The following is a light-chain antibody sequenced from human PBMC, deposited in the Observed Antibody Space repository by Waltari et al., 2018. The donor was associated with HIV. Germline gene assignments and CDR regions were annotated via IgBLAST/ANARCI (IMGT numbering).Light chain of an antibody. V-gene: IGLV2-23*02. Sequence: QSALTQPASVSGSPGQSITISCTGTRSDVGSYNLVTWYHQHPGKAPKLMIYEVSKRPSGVSNRFSGSKSGNTASLTISGLQAEDEADYYCCSYAGSSTYVFGTGTKVTVL. CDR3: CSYAGSSTYV. CDR1: RSDVGSYNL. J-gene: IGLJ1*01. CDR2: EVS.